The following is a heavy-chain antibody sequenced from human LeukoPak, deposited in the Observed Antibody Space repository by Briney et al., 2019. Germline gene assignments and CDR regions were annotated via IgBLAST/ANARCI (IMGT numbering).Heavy chain of an antibody. D-gene: IGHD5-12*01. Sequence: GGSLRLSCAASGFTLSRYLMHWVRQAPGKGLVWVSRINSDGSSTSYADSVKGRVTISRDNAKNTLYLQMNSLRAEDTAVYYCARSDYDWSLDPWGQGTLVTVSS. CDR3: ARSDYDWSLDP. V-gene: IGHV3-74*01. CDR2: INSDGSST. CDR1: GFTLSRYL. J-gene: IGHJ5*02.